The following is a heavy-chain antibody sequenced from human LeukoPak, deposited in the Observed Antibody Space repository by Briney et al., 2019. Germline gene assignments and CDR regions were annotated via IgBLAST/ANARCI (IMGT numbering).Heavy chain of an antibody. CDR2: INRDGSYS. J-gene: IGHJ3*02. CDR3: TTVVGGYYPPVDGLDI. Sequence: GGSLRLSCAASGFAFSSCWMHWVRQAPGKGLLWVARINRDGSYSSYADSVKGRFTISRDNAKNTLYLQMNRLRAEDTAVYYCTTVVGGYYPPVDGLDIWGQGTMVTVSS. V-gene: IGHV3-74*01. CDR1: GFAFSSCW. D-gene: IGHD6-25*01.